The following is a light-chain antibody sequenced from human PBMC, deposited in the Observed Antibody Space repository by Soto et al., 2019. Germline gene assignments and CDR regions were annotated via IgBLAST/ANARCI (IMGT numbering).Light chain of an antibody. CDR2: EVS. CDR1: SSDVGGYNY. V-gene: IGLV2-14*01. Sequence: QSVLTQPASVSGSPGQSITISCTGTSSDVGGYNYVSWYQQHPGKAPKLMIYEVSNRPSGVSNRFSGSKSGNTASLTISGLQAEDEADYYCSSYTSSSTLYGFGTGTKV. CDR3: SSYTSSSTLYG. J-gene: IGLJ1*01.